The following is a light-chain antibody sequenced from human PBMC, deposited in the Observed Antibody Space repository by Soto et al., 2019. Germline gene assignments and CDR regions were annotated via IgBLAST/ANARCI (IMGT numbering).Light chain of an antibody. CDR1: QSISSY. CDR3: QQSYNIPRT. Sequence: DIQMTQSPSSLSASVGDRVTITCRASQSISSYLNWYQEKPGKAPNLLIYGAFILQSGVPSRLSGSGSGTDFTLTISSLQPEDFATYYCQQSYNIPRTFGQGTMVDIK. CDR2: GAF. J-gene: IGKJ1*01. V-gene: IGKV1-39*01.